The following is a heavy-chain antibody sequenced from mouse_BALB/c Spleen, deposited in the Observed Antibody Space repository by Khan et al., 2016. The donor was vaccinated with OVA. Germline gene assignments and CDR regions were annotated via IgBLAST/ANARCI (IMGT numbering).Heavy chain of an antibody. CDR1: GFTFSTYA. D-gene: IGHD2-1*01. J-gene: IGHJ3*01. V-gene: IGHV5-9-3*01. CDR3: ARSAYGNFAY. CDR2: ISSDGDYT. Sequence: EVQLVESGGGLVKPGGSLKLSCAASGFTFSTYAISWVRQTPEKRLEWVATISSDGDYTYYPDNVTGRFTISRDNAKNTLYLQMSSRRSEDTAMYYCARSAYGNFAYWGQGTLVTVSA.